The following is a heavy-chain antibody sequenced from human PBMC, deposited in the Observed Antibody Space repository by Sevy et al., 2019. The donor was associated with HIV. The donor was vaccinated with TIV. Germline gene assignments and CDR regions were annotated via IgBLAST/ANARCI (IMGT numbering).Heavy chain of an antibody. CDR1: GFTFSSYA. V-gene: IGHV3-30*04. Sequence: GGSLRLSCAASGFTFSSYAMHWVRQAPGKGLEWVAVISYDGSNKYYADSVKGRFTISRDNSKNTLYLKMISLRAEDPAVYYCARDWLGGIFGVVIIHYYFDYWGQGALVTVSS. J-gene: IGHJ4*02. CDR2: ISYDGSNK. D-gene: IGHD3-3*01. CDR3: ARDWLGGIFGVVIIHYYFDY.